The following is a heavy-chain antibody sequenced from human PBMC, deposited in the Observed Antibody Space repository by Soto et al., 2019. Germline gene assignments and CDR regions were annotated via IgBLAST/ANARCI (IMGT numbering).Heavy chain of an antibody. CDR1: GFTFSSYG. CDR2: ISYDGSNK. V-gene: IGHV3-30*18. CDR3: AKDSPARGMDV. Sequence: QVQLVESGGGVVQPGRSLRLSCAASGFTFSSYGMHWVRQAPGKGLEWVAVISYDGSNKYYADSVKGRFTISRDNSKNTLYLQVNSLRAEDTAVYYCAKDSPARGMDVWGQGTTVTVSS. J-gene: IGHJ6*02. D-gene: IGHD2-2*01.